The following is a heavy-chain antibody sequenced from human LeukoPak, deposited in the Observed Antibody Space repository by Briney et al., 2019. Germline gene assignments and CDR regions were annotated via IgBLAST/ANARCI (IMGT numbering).Heavy chain of an antibody. J-gene: IGHJ4*02. Sequence: QSGGSLRLSCAASGFTFSSYGMHWVRQAPGKGLEWVAFIRLDGSNKYYADSVRGRFTISRDNSKNTLYLQMNSLRAEDTALYYCAKPHFDYWGQGTLVTVSS. CDR2: IRLDGSNK. CDR3: AKPHFDY. CDR1: GFTFSSYG. V-gene: IGHV3-30*02.